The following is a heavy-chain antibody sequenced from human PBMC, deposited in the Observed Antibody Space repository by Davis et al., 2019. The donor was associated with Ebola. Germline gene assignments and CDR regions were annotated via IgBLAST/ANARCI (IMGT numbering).Heavy chain of an antibody. V-gene: IGHV3-49*04. Sequence: PGGSLRLSCAASGFTFSSYSMSWVRQAPGKGLEWVGFIRSKAYGGTTEYAASVKGRFTISRDDSKSIAYLQMNSLKTEDTAVYYCTRDLIVVVPAAMADYYYYGMDVWGQGTTVTVSS. CDR2: IRSKAYGGTT. D-gene: IGHD2-2*01. J-gene: IGHJ6*02. CDR1: GFTFSSYS. CDR3: TRDLIVVVPAAMADYYYYGMDV.